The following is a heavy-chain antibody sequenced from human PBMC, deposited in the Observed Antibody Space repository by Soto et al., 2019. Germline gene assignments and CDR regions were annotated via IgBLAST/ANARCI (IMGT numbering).Heavy chain of an antibody. CDR2: INSDGSST. V-gene: IGHV3-74*01. J-gene: IGHJ5*02. CDR1: GFTFSSYW. CDR3: ARDEGSSSWYSPRFDP. D-gene: IGHD6-13*01. Sequence: EVQLVESGGGLVQPGGSLRLSCAASGFTFSSYWMHWVRQAPGKGLVWVSRINSDGSSTSYADSVKGRFTISRDNAKNTLYLQMNSLRAEDTDVYYCARDEGSSSWYSPRFDPWGQGTLVTVSS.